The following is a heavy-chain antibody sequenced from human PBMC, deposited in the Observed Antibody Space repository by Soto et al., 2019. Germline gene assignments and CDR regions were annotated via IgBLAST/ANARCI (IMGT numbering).Heavy chain of an antibody. V-gene: IGHV3-33*01. D-gene: IGHD6-19*01. Sequence: SLRLSCAASGFTFSSYGMHWVRQAPGKGLEWVAVIWYDGSNKYYADSVKGRFTISRDNSKNTLYLQMNSLRAEDTAVYYCARSRGIAVAGTWGQGTLVTVSS. J-gene: IGHJ4*02. CDR3: ARSRGIAVAGT. CDR1: GFTFSSYG. CDR2: IWYDGSNK.